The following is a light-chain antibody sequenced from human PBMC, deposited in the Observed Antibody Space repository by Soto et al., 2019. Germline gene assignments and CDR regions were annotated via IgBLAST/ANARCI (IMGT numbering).Light chain of an antibody. Sequence: QSVLTQPPSVSGAPGERVTISCTGSSSDIGAGYRVRWYQQVPGTAPKLLIYDNTNRPSGVSVRFSGSKSGTSASLAISGLQAEDEADYCQSFDKYLSAVVFGGGTKLTV. V-gene: IGLV1-40*01. CDR3: QSFDKYLSAVV. CDR2: DNT. J-gene: IGLJ2*01. CDR1: SSDIGAGYR.